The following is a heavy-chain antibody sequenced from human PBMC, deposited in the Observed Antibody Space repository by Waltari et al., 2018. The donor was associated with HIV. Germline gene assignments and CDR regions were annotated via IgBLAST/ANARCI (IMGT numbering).Heavy chain of an antibody. D-gene: IGHD2-15*01. Sequence: QVQLVESGGGVVQPRRSLRLSCAASRFTFSSFAVHWVRQAPGKGLEWVAVISYVGSNKYYADSVRGRFTISRDNSKNTLYLQMNSLRAEDTAVYYCAREVVPYYFDYWGQGTLVTVSS. CDR1: RFTFSSFA. CDR3: AREVVPYYFDY. CDR2: ISYVGSNK. J-gene: IGHJ4*02. V-gene: IGHV3-30*01.